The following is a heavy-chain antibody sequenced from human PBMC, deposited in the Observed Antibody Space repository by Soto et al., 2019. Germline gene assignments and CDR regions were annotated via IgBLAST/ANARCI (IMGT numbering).Heavy chain of an antibody. CDR1: GYTFTRYA. J-gene: IGHJ4*02. CDR2: INAGNVNT. CDR3: ASAVAGPADFDY. D-gene: IGHD5-12*01. V-gene: IGHV1-3*05. Sequence: QVQLVQAGAEEKKPGASVKVSCKASGYTFTRYAMHWVRQAPGQRLEWMGWINAGNVNTKYSQKFQGRVTITRDTSASAAYMELSSLSSEDTAVYYCASAVAGPADFDYWGQGTLVTVSS.